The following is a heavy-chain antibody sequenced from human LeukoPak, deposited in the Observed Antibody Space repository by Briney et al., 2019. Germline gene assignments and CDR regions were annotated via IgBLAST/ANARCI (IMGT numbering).Heavy chain of an antibody. CDR3: ARGSSSWYCLDH. V-gene: IGHV4-61*02. CDR2: IYTSGST. Sequence: SETLSLTCTVSGGSISSGGYYWSWIRQPAGKGLEWIGRIYTSGSTNYNPSLKSRVTISVDTSKNQFSLKLSSVTAADTAVYYCARGSSSWYCLDHWGQGALVTVSS. J-gene: IGHJ1*01. D-gene: IGHD6-13*01. CDR1: GGSISSGGYY.